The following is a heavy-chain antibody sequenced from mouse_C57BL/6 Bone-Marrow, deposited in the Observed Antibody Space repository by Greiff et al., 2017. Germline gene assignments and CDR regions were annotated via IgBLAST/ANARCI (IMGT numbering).Heavy chain of an antibody. V-gene: IGHV1-55*01. CDR1: GYTFTSYW. CDR3: ASGEGFAY. Sequence: QVQLQQPGAELVKPGASVKMSCKASGYTFTSYWITWVKQRPGQGLEWIGDIYPGSGSTNYNEKLKSKATLTVDKSSKTAYMPLSSLTYEDSAVYDCASGEGFAYWGQGTLVTVSA. J-gene: IGHJ3*01. CDR2: IYPGSGST.